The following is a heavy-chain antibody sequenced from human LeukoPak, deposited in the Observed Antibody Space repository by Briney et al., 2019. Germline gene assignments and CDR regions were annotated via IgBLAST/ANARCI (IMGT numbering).Heavy chain of an antibody. Sequence: GGSLRLSCAASGFTFSSYAMIWVRHAPGKELEWVSAISGSGGSTYYADSVKGRFTISRDNSKNTLYLQMNSLRAEDTAVYYCVKDLDSSGYFQGLFDYWGQGTLVTVSS. CDR2: ISGSGGST. CDR3: VKDLDSSGYFQGLFDY. D-gene: IGHD3-22*01. CDR1: GFTFSSYA. V-gene: IGHV3-23*01. J-gene: IGHJ4*02.